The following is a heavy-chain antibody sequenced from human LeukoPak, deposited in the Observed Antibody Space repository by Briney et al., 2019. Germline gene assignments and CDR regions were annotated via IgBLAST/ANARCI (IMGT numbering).Heavy chain of an antibody. Sequence: PGGSLRLSCAASGFTFTIAMHWVRQAPGKGLEWVAVISNDERNKYYADSVKGRFTISRDNAKKALYLQMNSLRAEDTAVYYCARDATTVVTPDYWGQGTLVTVSS. CDR3: ARDATTVVTPDY. D-gene: IGHD4-23*01. CDR1: GFTFTIA. CDR2: ISNDERNK. J-gene: IGHJ4*02. V-gene: IGHV3-30*04.